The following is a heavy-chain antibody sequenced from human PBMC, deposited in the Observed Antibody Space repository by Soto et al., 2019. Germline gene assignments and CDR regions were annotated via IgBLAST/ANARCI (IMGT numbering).Heavy chain of an antibody. CDR3: ARIRGFHVPRYFDD. CDR1: GFSLSNARMG. CDR2: IFSNDEK. D-gene: IGHD2-2*01. J-gene: IGHJ4*02. V-gene: IGHV2-26*01. Sequence: SGPTLVNPTETLTLTCTVSGFSLSNARMGVSWIRQPPGKALEWLAHIFSNDEKSYSTSLKSRLTISKDTSKSQVVLTMTNMDPVDTATYYCARIRGFHVPRYFDDWGQGTLVTVSS.